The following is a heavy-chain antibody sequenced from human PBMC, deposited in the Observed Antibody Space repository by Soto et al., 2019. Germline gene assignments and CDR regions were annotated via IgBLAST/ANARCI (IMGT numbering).Heavy chain of an antibody. CDR3: TTGPGGLLDPDS. V-gene: IGHV3-15*01. D-gene: IGHD1-26*01. CDR2: IKSKTDGGTT. J-gene: IGHJ5*01. CDR1: GFTFSNAW. Sequence: GGSLRLSCAASGFTFSNAWMSWVRQAPGKGLEWVGRIKSKTDGGTTDYAAPVKGRFTISRDDSKNTLYLQMNSLKTEDTAVYYCTTGPGGLLDPDSWGQGTLVTVSS.